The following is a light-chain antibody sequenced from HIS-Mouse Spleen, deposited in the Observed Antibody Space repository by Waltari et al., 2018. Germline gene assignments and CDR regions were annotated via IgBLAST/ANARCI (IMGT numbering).Light chain of an antibody. CDR3: YSTDSSGNHRV. J-gene: IGLJ2*01. Sequence: SYELTQPPSVSVSPGPTARLPCSGDALPTKSAYWYQQKSGQAPVLVIYEDSKRPSGIPERFSGSSSGTMATLTISGAQVEDEADYYCYSTDSSGNHRVFGGGTKLTVL. V-gene: IGLV3-10*01. CDR2: EDS. CDR1: ALPTKS.